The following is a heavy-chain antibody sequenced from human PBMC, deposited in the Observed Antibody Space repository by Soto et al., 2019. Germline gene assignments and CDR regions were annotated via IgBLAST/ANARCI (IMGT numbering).Heavy chain of an antibody. D-gene: IGHD3-22*01. CDR2: IYAGSIT. J-gene: IGHJ4*02. CDR1: GFTVSSNY. Sequence: DVQLVESGGGLIQPGGSLRLSCAASGFTVSSNYMSWVRQAAGKGLEWVAVIYAGSITFYADSVKGRFTISRDNSKNSLYLQMNSLRAEDTAVYYCARIPYYNSGTSLDYWGQGTLVTVSS. V-gene: IGHV3-53*01. CDR3: ARIPYYNSGTSLDY.